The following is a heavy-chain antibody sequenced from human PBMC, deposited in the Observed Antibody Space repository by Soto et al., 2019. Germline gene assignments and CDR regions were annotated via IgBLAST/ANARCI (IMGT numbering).Heavy chain of an antibody. D-gene: IGHD6-6*01. CDR3: AREDSTYSSSGYFDD. Sequence: SETLSLTCTVSGGSISSYYWSWIRQPPGKGLEWIGYIYYSGSTNYNPSLKSRVTISVDTSKNQFSLKLSSVTAADTAVYYCAREDSTYSSSGYFDDWGQGTLVTVSS. CDR2: IYYSGST. J-gene: IGHJ4*02. CDR1: GGSISSYY. V-gene: IGHV4-59*01.